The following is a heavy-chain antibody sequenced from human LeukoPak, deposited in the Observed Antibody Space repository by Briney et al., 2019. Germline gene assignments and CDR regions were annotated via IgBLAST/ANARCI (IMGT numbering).Heavy chain of an antibody. CDR3: AGQRGYSSPFDY. CDR1: GGSISSYY. V-gene: IGHV4-59*01. Sequence: SETLSLTCTVSGGSISSYYWSWIRQPPGKGLEWIGYIYYSGSTNYNPSLKSRVTISVDTSKNQFSLKLSSVTAADTAVYYCAGQRGYSSPFDYWGQGTLVTVSS. CDR2: IYYSGST. J-gene: IGHJ4*02. D-gene: IGHD5-18*01.